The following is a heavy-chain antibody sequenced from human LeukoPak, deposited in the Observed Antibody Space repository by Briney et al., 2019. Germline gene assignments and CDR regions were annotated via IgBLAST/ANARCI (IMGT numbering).Heavy chain of an antibody. CDR2: IFTTGGA. J-gene: IGHJ4*02. V-gene: IGHV4-4*07. D-gene: IGHD7-27*01. CDR3: VKDGPSWGLL. Sequence: SETLSLTCTVSGGSIGTYYWSWIRQPAGKGLEWIGRIFTTGGANYNPSLKSRVTMSLDTSKNLFAQKLNSVTAADTVVYYCVKDGPSWGLLWGQGALVTVSS. CDR1: GGSIGTYY.